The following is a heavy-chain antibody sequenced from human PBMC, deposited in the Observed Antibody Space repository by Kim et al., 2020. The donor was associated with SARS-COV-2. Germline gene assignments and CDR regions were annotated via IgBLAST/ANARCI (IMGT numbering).Heavy chain of an antibody. J-gene: IGHJ3*02. CDR3: TRTEYDFWSGNDAFDI. V-gene: IGHV3-49*02. Sequence: SVKGRFTISRDDSKSIAYLQMNSLKTEDTAVYYCTRTEYDFWSGNDAFDIWGQGTMVTVSS. D-gene: IGHD3-3*01.